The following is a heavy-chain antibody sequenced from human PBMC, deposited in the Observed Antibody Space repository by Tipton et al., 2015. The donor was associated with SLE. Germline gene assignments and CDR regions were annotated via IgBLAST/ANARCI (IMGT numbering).Heavy chain of an antibody. CDR3: ARASPEESGSYLGDAFDI. Sequence: GLVKPSQTLSLTCAISGDSVSSHSAAWNWIRQSPSRGLEWLGRTYYRSKWYNDYAVSVKSRITINPDTSKNQFSLQLNSVTPEDTAVYYCARASPEESGSYLGDAFDIWGQGTMVTVSS. CDR2: TYYRSKWYN. J-gene: IGHJ3*02. D-gene: IGHD1-26*01. V-gene: IGHV6-1*01. CDR1: GDSVSSHSAA.